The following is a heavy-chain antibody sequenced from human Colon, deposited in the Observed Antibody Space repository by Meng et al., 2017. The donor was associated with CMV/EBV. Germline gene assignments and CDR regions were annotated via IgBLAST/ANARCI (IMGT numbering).Heavy chain of an antibody. CDR3: ARGGRVDGYNSWFDY. D-gene: IGHD5-24*01. Sequence: SETLSLTCTVSGGSISSNSYYWGWIRQPPGKGLEWIGSVFHTGTTDYNPSLESRVIVSVDTSRNQFFLNLSSVTAADTAVYYCARGGRVDGYNSWFDYWGQGTLVTVSS. V-gene: IGHV4-39*07. CDR1: GGSISSNSYY. CDR2: VFHTGTT. J-gene: IGHJ4*02.